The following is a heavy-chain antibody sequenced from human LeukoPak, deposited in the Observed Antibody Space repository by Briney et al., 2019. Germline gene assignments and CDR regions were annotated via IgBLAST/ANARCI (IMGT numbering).Heavy chain of an antibody. V-gene: IGHV3-53*01. J-gene: IGHJ6*02. CDR1: GLSISDNY. D-gene: IGHD1-1*01. CDR3: ARDRGYAMDV. CDR2: IHSGGNI. Sequence: GGSLRLSCAASGLSISDNYMSWVRQAPGKGLEWVSIIHSGGNIYYADSVKGRFTISRDNSKNTLYLQMNTLRAEDTAVYYCARDRGYAMDVWGQGTTVTVSS.